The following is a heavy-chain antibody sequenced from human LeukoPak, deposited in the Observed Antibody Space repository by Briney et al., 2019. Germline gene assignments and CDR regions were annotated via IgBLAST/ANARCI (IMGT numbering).Heavy chain of an antibody. V-gene: IGHV1-2*02. Sequence: ASVKVSCKASGYTFTDYYMHWVRQAPGQGLEWMGWINPNSGGTNYAQKFQGRVTMTRDTSISTAYMELSRLRSDDTAVYYCARDKAPSGWHKRWWFDPWGQGTLVTVSS. CDR3: ARDKAPSGWHKRWWFDP. J-gene: IGHJ5*02. CDR2: INPNSGGT. D-gene: IGHD6-19*01. CDR1: GYTFTDYY.